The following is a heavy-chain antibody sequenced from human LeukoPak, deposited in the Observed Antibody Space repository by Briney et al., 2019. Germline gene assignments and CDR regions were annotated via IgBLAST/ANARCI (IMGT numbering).Heavy chain of an antibody. CDR3: ARGTDYGSGSFFDAFDI. J-gene: IGHJ3*02. CDR1: GYSISSGYY. D-gene: IGHD3-10*01. Sequence: SETLSLTCTVSGYSISSGYYWGWIRQPPGKGLEWIGSIYHSGSTYYNPSLKSRVTISVDTSKNQFSLKLSSVTAADTAVYYCARGTDYGSGSFFDAFDIWGRGTMVTVSS. V-gene: IGHV4-38-2*02. CDR2: IYHSGST.